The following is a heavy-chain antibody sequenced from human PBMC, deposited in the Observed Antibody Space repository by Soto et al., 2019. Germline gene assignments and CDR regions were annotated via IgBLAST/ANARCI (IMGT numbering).Heavy chain of an antibody. CDR3: AIAKAGTDDHQGMDV. CDR1: GGLFNSYA. CDR2: IVPIFGTP. D-gene: IGHD6-13*01. V-gene: IGHV1-69*15. J-gene: IGHJ6*02. Sequence: QVQLVQSGAEVKKPGSSVKVSCTGSGGLFNSYAVSWVRQAPGHGLEWMGRIVPIFGTPNYAQKFQGRVTITADESTSTAYMELSSLRSEDTAMYYCAIAKAGTDDHQGMDVWGQGTTVIVSS.